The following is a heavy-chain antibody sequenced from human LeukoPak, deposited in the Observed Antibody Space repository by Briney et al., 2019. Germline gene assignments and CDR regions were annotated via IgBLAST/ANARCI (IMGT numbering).Heavy chain of an antibody. CDR1: GGSISSSSYY. J-gene: IGHJ4*02. CDR3: ARDRVTMVRGVILPDY. CDR2: IYYSGST. V-gene: IGHV4-39*07. D-gene: IGHD3-10*01. Sequence: PSETLSLTCTVSGGSISSSSYYCAWIRQPPGKGLEWIGSIYYSGSTYYNPSLKSRVTISVDTSKNQFSLKLSSVTAADTAVYYCARDRVTMVRGVILPDYWGQGTLVTVSS.